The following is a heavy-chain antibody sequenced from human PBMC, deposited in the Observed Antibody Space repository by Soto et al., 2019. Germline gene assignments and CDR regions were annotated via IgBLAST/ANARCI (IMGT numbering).Heavy chain of an antibody. J-gene: IGHJ6*03. CDR2: TRNKANSYTT. V-gene: IGHV3-72*01. CDR3: ARLLGYCSSTSCPPHYYYYYMDV. Sequence: EVQLVESGGGLVQPGGSLRLSCAASGFTFSDHYMDWVRQAPGKGLEWVGRTRNKANSYTTEYAAYVKGRFTISRDDSKNSLYLQMNSLKTEDTAVYYCARLLGYCSSTSCPPHYYYYYMDVWGKGTTVTVSS. D-gene: IGHD2-2*01. CDR1: GFTFSDHY.